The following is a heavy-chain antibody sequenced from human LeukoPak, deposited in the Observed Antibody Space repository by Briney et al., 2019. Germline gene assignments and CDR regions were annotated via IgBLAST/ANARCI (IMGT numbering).Heavy chain of an antibody. J-gene: IGHJ5*02. CDR1: GGSISSGGYS. V-gene: IGHV4-30-2*01. CDR2: IYHSGST. D-gene: IGHD7-27*01. CDR3: ARGTELGNWFDP. Sequence: PSETLSLTCAVSGGSISSGGYSWSWIRQPPGKGLEWIGYIYHSGSTYYNPSLKSRVTISVDTSKNQFSLKLSSMTAADTAVYYCARGTELGNWFDPWGQGTLVTVSS.